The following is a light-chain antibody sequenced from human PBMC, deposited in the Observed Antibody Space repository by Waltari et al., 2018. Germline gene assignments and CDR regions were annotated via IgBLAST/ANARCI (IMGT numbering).Light chain of an antibody. CDR3: QQGYNYPRT. Sequence: IQMTQSPSSLSASVGDTVTITCQASQGIGNNLNWYQQKPRKAPKLLIYRASSFQSGIPSRFSGSGSGTDFTLTISSLQPEDFATYYCQQGYNYPRTFGQGTKVEIK. CDR1: QGIGNN. J-gene: IGKJ1*01. V-gene: IGKV1-6*01. CDR2: RAS.